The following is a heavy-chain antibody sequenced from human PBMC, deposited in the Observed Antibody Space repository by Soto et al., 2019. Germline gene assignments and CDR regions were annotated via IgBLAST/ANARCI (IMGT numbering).Heavy chain of an antibody. CDR1: GGSISSSSYY. V-gene: IGHV4-39*01. CDR3: ARRGDGYNYRTFDY. J-gene: IGHJ4*02. CDR2: IYYSGST. Sequence: PSETLSLTCTVSGGSISSSSYYWGWIRQPPGKGLEWIGSIYYSGSTYYNPSLKSRVTISVDTSKNQFSLKLSSVTAADTAVYYCARRGDGYNYRTFDYCGQGTLVTVSS. D-gene: IGHD5-12*01.